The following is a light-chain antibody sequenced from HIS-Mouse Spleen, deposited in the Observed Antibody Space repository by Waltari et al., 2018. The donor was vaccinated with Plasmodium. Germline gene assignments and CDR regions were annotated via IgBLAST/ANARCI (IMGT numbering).Light chain of an antibody. V-gene: IGKV1-39*01. CDR1: QSISIY. CDR3: QQSYSTWT. J-gene: IGKJ1*01. Sequence: DIQMTQSPSSLSASVGHRVTITCMASQSISIYLNWYQQKPGKAPKLLSYAVASLQSGVPSRFSGSGSGTDCTLTISSLQPEDFATYYCQQSYSTWTFGQGTKVEIK. CDR2: AVA.